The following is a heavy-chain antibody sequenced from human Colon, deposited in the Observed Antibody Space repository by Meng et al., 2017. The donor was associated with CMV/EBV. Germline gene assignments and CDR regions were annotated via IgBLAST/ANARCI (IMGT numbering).Heavy chain of an antibody. J-gene: IGHJ4*02. CDR3: ARRLLRGLYFFDY. CDR2: IYWDDDK. Sequence: FSAVSLATTGVGVGWIRQPRGKAPEWLGLIYWDDDKRYDPSLESRLIITKDTSKNLVVLVLTDIDPVDTATYYCARRLLRGLYFFDYWSQGALVTVSS. V-gene: IGHV2-5*05. D-gene: IGHD3-10*01. CDR1: AVSLATTGVG.